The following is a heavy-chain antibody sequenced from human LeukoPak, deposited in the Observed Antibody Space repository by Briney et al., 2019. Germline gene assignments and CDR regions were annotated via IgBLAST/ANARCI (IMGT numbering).Heavy chain of an antibody. CDR1: GFTVGDFG. J-gene: IGHJ4*02. V-gene: IGHV3-49*03. CDR3: AKGARPDY. D-gene: IGHD6-6*01. Sequence: GGSLRLSCITAGFTVGDFGMSWFRQTPGKGLEWVGFVRPTSYGGTAEYAASVRGRFTISRADSKSVAYLQMNSLKTEDTAMYYCAKGARPDYWGQGTLVTVSS. CDR2: VRPTSYGGTA.